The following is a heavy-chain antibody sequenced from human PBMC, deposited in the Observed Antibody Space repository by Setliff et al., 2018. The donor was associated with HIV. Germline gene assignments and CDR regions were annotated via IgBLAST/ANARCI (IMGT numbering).Heavy chain of an antibody. Sequence: PSETLSLTCTVSGQFISDGYYWGWIRQPPGKGLEWIGSVYHSGNTNYNPSFKSRVTMSVDTSKNQFSLSLNSVTAADTAVYYCARTLSTMVKTDGYYDYYYMDVWGKGTTVTISS. CDR2: VYHSGNT. D-gene: IGHD3-10*01. CDR1: GQFISDGYY. CDR3: ARTLSTMVKTDGYYDYYYMDV. V-gene: IGHV4-38-2*02. J-gene: IGHJ6*03.